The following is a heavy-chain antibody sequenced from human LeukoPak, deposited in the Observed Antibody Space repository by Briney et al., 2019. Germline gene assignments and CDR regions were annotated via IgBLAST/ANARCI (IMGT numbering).Heavy chain of an antibody. CDR1: GFTFSSYT. D-gene: IGHD4-11*01. V-gene: IGHV3-23*01. CDR3: AKGRTTAWFDP. CDR2: ISNTGGST. Sequence: QPGGSLRLSCAASGFTFSSYTMTWVRQAPGRGLEWVSGISNTGGSTYYADSVKGRFTISRDNSKNTVYLQMNSLRAEDTALYYCAKGRTTAWFDPWGQGTLVTVSS. J-gene: IGHJ5*02.